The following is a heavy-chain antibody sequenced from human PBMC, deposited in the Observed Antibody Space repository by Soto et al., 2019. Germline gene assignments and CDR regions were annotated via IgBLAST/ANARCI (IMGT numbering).Heavy chain of an antibody. Sequence: SETLSLTCTVSGGSISSGGYYWSWIRQPPGKGLEWIGYIYYSGSINYNPSLKSRVTISVDTSKNQFSLKLSSVTAADTAVYYCARDHYGDLNWFDPWGQGTLVTVSS. D-gene: IGHD4-17*01. V-gene: IGHV4-61*08. J-gene: IGHJ5*02. CDR1: GGSISSGGYY. CDR2: IYYSGSI. CDR3: ARDHYGDLNWFDP.